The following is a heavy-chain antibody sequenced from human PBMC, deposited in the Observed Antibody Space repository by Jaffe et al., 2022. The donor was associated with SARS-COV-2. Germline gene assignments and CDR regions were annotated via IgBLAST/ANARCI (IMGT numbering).Heavy chain of an antibody. CDR3: ARLGPSSSWYDYYYGMDV. D-gene: IGHD6-13*01. Sequence: QLQLQESGPGLVKPSETLSLTCTVSGGSISSSSYYWGWIRQPPGKGLEWIGSIYYSGSTYYNPSLKSRVTISVDTSKNQFSLKLSSVTAADTAVYYCARLGPSSSWYDYYYGMDVWGQGTTVTVSS. V-gene: IGHV4-39*01. CDR1: GGSISSSSYY. CDR2: IYYSGST. J-gene: IGHJ6*02.